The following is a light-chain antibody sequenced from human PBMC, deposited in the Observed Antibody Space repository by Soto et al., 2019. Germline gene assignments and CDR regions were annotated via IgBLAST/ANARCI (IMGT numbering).Light chain of an antibody. V-gene: IGKV1-9*01. CDR1: QGISSY. CDR2: SAS. J-gene: IGKJ1*01. Sequence: DIQLTQSPSFLSASVGDRVTITCRASQGISSYLAWYQQKPGKAPKLLIYSASTLQSGVPSRFSGSGSGTEFTLTINNLQPEDVATYYCQKYNKAPWTFGQGTKV. CDR3: QKYNKAPWT.